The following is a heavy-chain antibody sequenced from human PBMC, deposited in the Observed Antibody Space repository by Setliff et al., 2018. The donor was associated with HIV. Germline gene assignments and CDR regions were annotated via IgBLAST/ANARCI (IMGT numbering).Heavy chain of an antibody. Sequence: PGGSLRLSCAASGFVFSDFWMSWARQAPGKGLEWVANINDDGNKKYYVGSVKGRFTISRDNAENKLYLQMNSLRAEDTAVYYCGREGGSSGRAGYFDYWGQGTLVTVSS. CDR3: GREGGSSGRAGYFDY. CDR2: INDDGNKK. D-gene: IGHD3-22*01. CDR1: GFVFSDFW. V-gene: IGHV3-7*01. J-gene: IGHJ4*02.